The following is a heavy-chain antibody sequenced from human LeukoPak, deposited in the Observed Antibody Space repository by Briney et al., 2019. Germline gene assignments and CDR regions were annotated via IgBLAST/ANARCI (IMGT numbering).Heavy chain of an antibody. V-gene: IGHV1-3*01. D-gene: IGHD2-2*02. CDR1: GYTFTSYA. J-gene: IGHJ4*02. Sequence: ASVKVSCKASGYTFTSYAMHWVRQAPGQRLEWMGWINAGNGNTKYSQKFQGRVTITRDTSASTAYIELSSLRSEDTAVYYCARPKYQLLYCFGYWGQGTLVTVSS. CDR3: ARPKYQLLYCFGY. CDR2: INAGNGNT.